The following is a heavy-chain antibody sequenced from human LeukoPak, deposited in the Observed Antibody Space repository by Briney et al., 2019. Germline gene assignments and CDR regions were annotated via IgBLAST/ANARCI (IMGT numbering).Heavy chain of an antibody. CDR2: ITSSSTTT. CDR3: ARNRAYAFDY. CDR1: GFTFSGYS. J-gene: IGHJ4*02. Sequence: GGSLRLSCAASGFTFSGYSMNCVRQAPGKGLEWVSYITSSSTTTYYADSVKGRFTISRDNAKNSLYLQMNSLRDEDTALYYCARNRAYAFDYWGQGTLVTVSS. D-gene: IGHD5-12*01. V-gene: IGHV3-48*02.